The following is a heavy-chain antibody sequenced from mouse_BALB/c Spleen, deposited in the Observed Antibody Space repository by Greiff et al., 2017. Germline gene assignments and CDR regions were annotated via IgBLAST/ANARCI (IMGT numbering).Heavy chain of an antibody. D-gene: IGHD1-1*01. V-gene: IGHV1-54*03. CDR2: INPGSGGT. CDR1: GYAFTNYL. J-gene: IGHJ3*01. Sequence: QVQLQQSGAELVRPGTSVKVSCKASGYAFTNYLIEWVKQRPGQGLEWIGVINPGSGGTNYNEKFKGKATLTADKSSSTAYMQLSSLTSDDSAVYFCARDGGSLPWFAYWGQGTLVTVSA. CDR3: ARDGGSLPWFAY.